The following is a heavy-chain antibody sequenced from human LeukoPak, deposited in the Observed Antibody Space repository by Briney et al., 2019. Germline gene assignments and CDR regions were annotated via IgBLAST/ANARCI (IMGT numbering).Heavy chain of an antibody. CDR2: ISSRAFII. Sequence: NAGGSLRLSCAAPGFTFSYYYMTSGRQTPGKVLGWVSSISSRAFIIKYAACVKGRFTISMDNARDFRFLQTESLRADDTAVYYCARARDGYNSGGYYMDVWGKGTTVTVSS. CDR3: ARARDGYNSGGYYMDV. V-gene: IGHV3-11*04. CDR1: GFTFSYYY. J-gene: IGHJ6*03. D-gene: IGHD5-24*01.